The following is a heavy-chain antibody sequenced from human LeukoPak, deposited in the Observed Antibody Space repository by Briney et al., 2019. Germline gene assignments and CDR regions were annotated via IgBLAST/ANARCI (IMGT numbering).Heavy chain of an antibody. CDR3: GTLLSNGPFDY. Sequence: ASVKVSCKASGYTFTGYYMHWVRQAPGQGLEWMGDIYPNSGATKYAQKFQGRVTMTRDTSISTAYMELSGLRSDDTAVYYCGTLLSNGPFDYWGQGSLVTVSS. CDR2: IYPNSGAT. V-gene: IGHV1-2*02. CDR1: GYTFTGYY. J-gene: IGHJ4*02.